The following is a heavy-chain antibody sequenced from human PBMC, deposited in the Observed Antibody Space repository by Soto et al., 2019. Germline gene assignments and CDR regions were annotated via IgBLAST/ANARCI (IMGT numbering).Heavy chain of an antibody. CDR3: ARAYFDPSSAFDI. CDR2: ISSSSSYI. Sequence: KTGGTLRSSCAASGLTFNSYRMNWVRQAPGKGLEWVSSISSSSSYIYYADSVKGRFTISRDNAKNSLYLQMNSLRAEDTAVYYCARAYFDPSSAFDIWGQGTMVTVSS. V-gene: IGHV3-21*01. J-gene: IGHJ3*02. D-gene: IGHD3-9*01. CDR1: GLTFNSYR.